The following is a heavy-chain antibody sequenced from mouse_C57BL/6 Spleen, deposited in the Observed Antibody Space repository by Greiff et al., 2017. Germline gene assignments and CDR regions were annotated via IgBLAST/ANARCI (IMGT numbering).Heavy chain of an antibody. D-gene: IGHD2-3*01. V-gene: IGHV1-53*01. J-gene: IGHJ4*01. CDR3: ARWDGYYYAMDY. Sequence: QVQLQQPGTELVKPGASVKLSCKASGYTFTSYWMHWVKQRPGQGLEWIGNINPSNGGTNYNEKFKSKATLTVDKSSSTAYMQLSSLTSEDSVVYYCARWDGYYYAMDYWGQGTSVTVSS. CDR2: INPSNGGT. CDR1: GYTFTSYW.